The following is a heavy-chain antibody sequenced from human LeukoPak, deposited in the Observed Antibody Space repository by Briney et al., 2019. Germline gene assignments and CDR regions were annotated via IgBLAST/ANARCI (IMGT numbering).Heavy chain of an antibody. J-gene: IGHJ4*02. CDR1: GGIFSSYA. V-gene: IGHV1-69*04. Sequence: ASVKVSCKASGGIFSSYAISWVRQAPGQGLEWMGRIIPILGIANYAQKFQGRVTITADKSTSTAYMDLSSLRSEDTAVYYCARDLPPYYLDYWGRGTLVTVSS. CDR3: ARDLPPYYLDY. CDR2: IIPILGIA.